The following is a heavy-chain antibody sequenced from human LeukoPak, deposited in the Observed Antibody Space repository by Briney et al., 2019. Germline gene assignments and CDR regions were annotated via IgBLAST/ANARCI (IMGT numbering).Heavy chain of an antibody. D-gene: IGHD4-17*01. J-gene: IGHJ4*02. CDR3: ARRSTVTAGAY. CDR2: IYSGGST. V-gene: IGHV3-53*01. Sequence: GGSLRLSCAASGFTVSNNHMTWVRQAPGKGLEWVSLIYSGGSTHYADSVKSRFTISRDNSKNTLYLQMNSLRAEDTAVYYCARRSTVTAGAYWGQGTLVTVSS. CDR1: GFTVSNNH.